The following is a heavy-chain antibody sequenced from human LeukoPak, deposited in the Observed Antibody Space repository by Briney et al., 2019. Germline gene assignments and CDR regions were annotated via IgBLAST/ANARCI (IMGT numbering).Heavy chain of an antibody. J-gene: IGHJ4*02. V-gene: IGHV3-33*01. Sequence: PGGSLRLSCAAPGFTFSSDGMHWVRQAPGKGLERGAVIWYDVSNKYYADSVKGRFTTSRDNSKNTLYLQMNTLRDEDTAVYYCARDAGRYFDWLGYWGQGTLVTVSS. CDR3: ARDAGRYFDWLGY. D-gene: IGHD3-9*01. CDR1: GFTFSSDG. CDR2: IWYDVSNK.